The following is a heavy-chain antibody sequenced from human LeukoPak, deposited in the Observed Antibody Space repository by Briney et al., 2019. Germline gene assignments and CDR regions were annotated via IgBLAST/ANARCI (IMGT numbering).Heavy chain of an antibody. Sequence: GGSLRLSCAASGFSFSSYGMSWVRQAPGKGLEWVSGISGSGASTYYADSVKGRFTISRDNSKNTLYLEMNSLKAEDAAVYYCARYGSGSCFDYWGQGTLVIVSS. CDR2: ISGSGAST. J-gene: IGHJ4*02. CDR3: ARYGSGSCFDY. V-gene: IGHV3-23*01. D-gene: IGHD3-10*01. CDR1: GFSFSSYG.